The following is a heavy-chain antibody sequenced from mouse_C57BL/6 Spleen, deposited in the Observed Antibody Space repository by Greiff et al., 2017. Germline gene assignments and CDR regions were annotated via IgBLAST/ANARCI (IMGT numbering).Heavy chain of an antibody. CDR1: GYTFTSYW. V-gene: IGHV1-64*01. Sequence: VQLQQPGAELVKPGASVKLSCKASGYTFTSYWMHWVKQRPGQGLEWIGMIHPNSGSTNYNEKFKSKATLTVDKSSSTAYMQLSSLTSEDSAVYDCAREIMKGNAMDYWGQGTSVTVSS. CDR3: AREIMKGNAMDY. J-gene: IGHJ4*01. CDR2: IHPNSGST.